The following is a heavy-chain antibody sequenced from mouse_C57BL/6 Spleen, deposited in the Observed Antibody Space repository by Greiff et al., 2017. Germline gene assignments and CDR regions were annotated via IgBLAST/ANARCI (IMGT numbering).Heavy chain of an antibody. Sequence: EVQVVESGGGLVQSGRSLRLSCATSGFTFSDFYMEWVRQAPGNGLEWIAASRNKANDYTTEYSASVKGRFIVSRDTSQSILYLQMNALRAEDTAIYYCARDASSGSNPYWYFDVWGTGTTVTVSS. V-gene: IGHV7-1*01. CDR3: ARDASSGSNPYWYFDV. CDR1: GFTFSDFY. D-gene: IGHD3-1*01. CDR2: SRNKANDYTT. J-gene: IGHJ1*03.